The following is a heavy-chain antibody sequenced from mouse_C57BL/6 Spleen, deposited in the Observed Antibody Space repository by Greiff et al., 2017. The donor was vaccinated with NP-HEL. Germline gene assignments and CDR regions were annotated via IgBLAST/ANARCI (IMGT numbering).Heavy chain of an antibody. V-gene: IGHV1-59*01. D-gene: IGHD2-4*01. CDR3: ARFRYYDYDGLDY. Sequence: QVQLKQPGAELVRPGTSVKLSCKASGYTFTSYWMHWVKQRPGQGLEWIGVIDPSDSYTNYNQKFKGKATLTVDTSSSTAYMQLSSLTSEDSAVYYCARFRYYDYDGLDYWGQGTTLTVSS. CDR2: IDPSDSYT. CDR1: GYTFTSYW. J-gene: IGHJ2*01.